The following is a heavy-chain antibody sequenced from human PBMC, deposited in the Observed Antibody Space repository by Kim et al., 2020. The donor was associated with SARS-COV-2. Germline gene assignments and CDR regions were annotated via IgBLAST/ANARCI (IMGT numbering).Heavy chain of an antibody. CDR3: ARDGRGENRAVTTKGNYYYGMDV. V-gene: IGHV4-39*07. CDR2: IYYSGST. Sequence: SETLSLTCTVSGGSISSSSYYWGWIRQPPGKGLEWIGSIYYSGSTYYNPSLKSRVTISVDTSKNQFSLKLSSVTAADTAVYYCARDGRGENRAVTTKGNYYYGMDVWGQGTTVTVSS. D-gene: IGHD4-17*01. CDR1: GGSISSSSYY. J-gene: IGHJ6*02.